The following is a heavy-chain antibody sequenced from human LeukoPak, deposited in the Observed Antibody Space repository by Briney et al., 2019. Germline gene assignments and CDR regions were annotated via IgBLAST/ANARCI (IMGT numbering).Heavy chain of an antibody. D-gene: IGHD5-18*01. V-gene: IGHV3-23*01. J-gene: IGHJ6*02. CDR2: ISGSGGST. CDR1: GFTFSSYA. CDR3: AKGYSYGYYYYCGMDV. Sequence: GGSLRLSCAASGFTFSSYAMSWVRQAPGKGLEWVSAISGSGGSTYYADSVKGRFTISRDNSKNTLYLQMNSLRAEDTAVYYCAKGYSYGYYYYCGMDVWGQGTTVTVSS.